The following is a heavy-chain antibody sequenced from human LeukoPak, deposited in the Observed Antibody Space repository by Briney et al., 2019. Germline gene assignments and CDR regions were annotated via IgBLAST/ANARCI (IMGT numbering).Heavy chain of an antibody. CDR1: GFTFSSYG. Sequence: GGSLRLSCAASGFTFSSYGMHWVRQAPGKGLEWGAFIRYDGSNKYYADSVKGRFTISRDHSKNTLYLQMNSLRAEDTAVYYCAKDRRVIVLMVSNDAFDIWGQGTMVTVSS. CDR2: IRYDGSNK. V-gene: IGHV3-30*02. D-gene: IGHD2-8*01. J-gene: IGHJ3*02. CDR3: AKDRRVIVLMVSNDAFDI.